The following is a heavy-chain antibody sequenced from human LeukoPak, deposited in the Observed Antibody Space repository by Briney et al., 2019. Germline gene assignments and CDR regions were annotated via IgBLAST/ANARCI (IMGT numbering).Heavy chain of an antibody. CDR2: INPNSGGT. CDR3: ARDRSPRRWLVRLGWFDP. Sequence: ASVKVSCKASGYTFTGYYTHWVRQAPGQGLEWMGWINPNSGGTNYAQKFQGRVTMTRDTSISTAYMELSRLRSDDTAVYYCARDRSPRRWLVRLGWFDPWGQGTLVTVSS. V-gene: IGHV1-2*02. CDR1: GYTFTGYY. J-gene: IGHJ5*02. D-gene: IGHD6-19*01.